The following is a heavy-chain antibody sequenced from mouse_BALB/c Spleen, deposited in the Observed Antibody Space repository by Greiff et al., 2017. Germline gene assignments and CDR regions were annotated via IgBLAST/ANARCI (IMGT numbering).Heavy chain of an antibody. CDR3: AREGGAFITTVVAGLDY. D-gene: IGHD1-1*01. Sequence: EVMLVESGGGLVKPGGSLKLSCAASGFTFSDYYMYWVRQTPEKRLEWVATISDGGSYTYYPDSVKGRFTISRDNAKNNLYLQMSSLKSEDTAMYYCAREGGAFITTVVAGLDYWGQGTSVTVSS. CDR1: GFTFSDYY. V-gene: IGHV5-4*02. CDR2: ISDGGSYT. J-gene: IGHJ4*01.